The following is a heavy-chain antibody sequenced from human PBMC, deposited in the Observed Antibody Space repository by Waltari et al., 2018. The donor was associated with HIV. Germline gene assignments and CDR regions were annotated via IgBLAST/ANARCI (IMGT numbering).Heavy chain of an antibody. CDR1: GYTFTSCD. Sequence: QVQLVQSGAEVRKPGASVKVSCKASGYTFTSCDVNWVRQAPGQGLEWMGWVNPDGGNTGYAKNFQGRVTMTRNTSISTAYMELSGLRSEDSAVYYCARGAPGHYCSGGSFPYFDYWGQGSLVTVSS. CDR3: ARGAPGHYCSGGSFPYFDY. D-gene: IGHD2-15*01. J-gene: IGHJ4*02. V-gene: IGHV1-8*02. CDR2: VNPDGGNT.